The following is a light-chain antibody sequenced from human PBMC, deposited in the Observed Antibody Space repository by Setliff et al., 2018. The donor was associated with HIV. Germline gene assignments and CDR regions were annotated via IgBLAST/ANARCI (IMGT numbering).Light chain of an antibody. V-gene: IGKV1-NL1*01. J-gene: IGKJ2*01. CDR2: GAS. CDR1: QGISNS. Sequence: DVQMTQSPSSLSASVGDRVTITCRASQGISNSLAWYQQRPGKAPKVLLYGASRLESGVPSRFSGGGSGTDYTLTISSLQPEDFASYYCQQYYNIPNTFGQGTKVDIK. CDR3: QQYYNIPNT.